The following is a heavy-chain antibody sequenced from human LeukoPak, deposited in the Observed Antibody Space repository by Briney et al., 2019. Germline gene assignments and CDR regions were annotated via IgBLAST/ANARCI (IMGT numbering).Heavy chain of an antibody. CDR3: AKSRDGYNMYYFDY. V-gene: IGHV3-23*01. Sequence: PAGSLRLSCAASGFTFSSYAMNWVRQAPGKGLEWVSGISDSGDNTYYADTEKGRFTISRDNSKNTLYLQMNSLRAEDTAVYYCAKSRDGYNMYYFDYWGQGTLVTVSS. CDR2: ISDSGDNT. D-gene: IGHD5-24*01. CDR1: GFTFSSYA. J-gene: IGHJ4*02.